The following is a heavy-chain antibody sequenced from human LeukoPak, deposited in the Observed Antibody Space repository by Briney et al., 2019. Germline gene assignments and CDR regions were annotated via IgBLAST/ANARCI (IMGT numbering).Heavy chain of an antibody. D-gene: IGHD5-18*01. V-gene: IGHV4-4*02. CDR1: GGSISSSNW. CDR2: IYHSGST. J-gene: IGHJ4*01. CDR3: ARTPRGGTAMVKGSGIFDS. Sequence: SGTLSLTCAVSGGSISSSNWWSWVRQPPGKGLEWIGEIYHSGSTNYNPSLKSRVTISVDKSKNQFSLKLSSVTAADTAVYYCARTPRGGTAMVKGSGIFDSWGHGTLVTVSS.